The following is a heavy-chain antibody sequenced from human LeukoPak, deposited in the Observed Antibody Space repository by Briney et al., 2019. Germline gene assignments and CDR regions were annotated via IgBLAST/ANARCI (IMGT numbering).Heavy chain of an antibody. J-gene: IGHJ4*02. CDR2: ISGSGGST. D-gene: IGHD3-22*01. Sequence: PGGTLRLSCAASGFTFSSYGMSWVRQAPGKGLEWVSAISGSGGSTYYADSVKGRFTISRDNSKNTLYLQMNSLRAEDTAVYYCATPSSGYNYFDYWGQGTLVTVSS. CDR1: GFTFSSYG. CDR3: ATPSSGYNYFDY. V-gene: IGHV3-23*01.